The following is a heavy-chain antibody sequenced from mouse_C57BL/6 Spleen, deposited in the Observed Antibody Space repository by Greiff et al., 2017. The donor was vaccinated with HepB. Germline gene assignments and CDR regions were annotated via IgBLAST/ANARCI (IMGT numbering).Heavy chain of an antibody. Sequence: VKLQQSGPELVKPGASVKISCKASGYAFSSSWMNWVKQRPGKGLEWIGRIYPGDGDTNYNGKFKGKATLTADKSSSTAYMQLSSLTSEDSAVYFCARYSNYDYWGQGTTLTVSS. CDR1: GYAFSSSW. CDR3: ARYSNYDY. CDR2: IYPGDGDT. D-gene: IGHD2-5*01. J-gene: IGHJ2*01. V-gene: IGHV1-82*01.